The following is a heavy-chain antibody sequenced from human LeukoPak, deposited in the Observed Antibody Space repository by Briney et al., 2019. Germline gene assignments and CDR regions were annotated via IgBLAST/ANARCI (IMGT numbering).Heavy chain of an antibody. CDR2: IYYSGST. CDR3: ARRPSTVEGAFDI. D-gene: IGHD4-23*01. V-gene: IGHV4-30-4*08. J-gene: IGHJ3*02. Sequence: SQTLSLTCTVSGGSISSSDDYWSWIRQPPGKGLEWIGYIYYSGSTYYNPSLKSRVTISVDTSKNQFSLKLSSVTAADTAVYYCARRPSTVEGAFDIWGQGTMVTVSS. CDR1: GGSISSSDDY.